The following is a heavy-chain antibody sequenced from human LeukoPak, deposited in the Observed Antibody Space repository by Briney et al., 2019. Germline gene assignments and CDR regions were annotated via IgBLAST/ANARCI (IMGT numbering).Heavy chain of an antibody. CDR2: INPHSGGT. V-gene: IGHV1-2*02. CDR1: GYTFTDYY. D-gene: IGHD3-10*01. Sequence: VASVKVSCKPSGYTFTDYYMHWVRQAPGQGLEWMGWINPHSGGTNYAQKFQGRVTMTRDTSISTAYMELSRLRSDDTAVYYCAREGNLWFGELLRPEVSSSPGMDVWGQGTTVTVSS. J-gene: IGHJ6*02. CDR3: AREGNLWFGELLRPEVSSSPGMDV.